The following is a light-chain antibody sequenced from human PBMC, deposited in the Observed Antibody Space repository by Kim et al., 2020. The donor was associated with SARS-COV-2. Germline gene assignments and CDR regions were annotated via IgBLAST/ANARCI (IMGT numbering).Light chain of an antibody. V-gene: IGKV3-15*01. CDR1: PSISSN. Sequence: VSPGARATLSCRSSPSISSNLAWYQQRPGQAPRLLMYAASARATDIPARFSGSGSGTEFTLTVSSLQSEDFALYYCQQYHDWPLTFGGGTKVDIK. CDR3: QQYHDWPLT. CDR2: AAS. J-gene: IGKJ4*01.